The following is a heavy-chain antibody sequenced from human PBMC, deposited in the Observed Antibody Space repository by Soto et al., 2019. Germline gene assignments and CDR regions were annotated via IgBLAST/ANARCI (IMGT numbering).Heavy chain of an antibody. D-gene: IGHD5-18*01. V-gene: IGHV3-30*18. CDR1: GFSFRSYG. CDR2: ISYDGNNK. CDR3: AKASDTAMVPYYYGMDV. Sequence: QVQLVESGGGVVQPGRSLRLSCAASGFSFRSYGMHWVRQAPGKGLEWVALISYDGNNKYYADSVKGRFTISRDNSKNTLYLQMNSLRAEDTAVYYCAKASDTAMVPYYYGMDVWGQGTTVTVSS. J-gene: IGHJ6*02.